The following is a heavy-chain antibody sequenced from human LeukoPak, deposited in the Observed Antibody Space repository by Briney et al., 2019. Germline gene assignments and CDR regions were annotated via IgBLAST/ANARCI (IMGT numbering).Heavy chain of an antibody. Sequence: GGSLRLSCAASGFTFSSYAMSWVRQAPGKGLEWVSAISGSGGSTYYADSVKGRFTISRDNSKNTLYLQMNSLRAEDTAVYYCAKHVVPAAIVHDALDIWGQGTMVTVSS. CDR1: GFTFSSYA. D-gene: IGHD2-2*01. J-gene: IGHJ3*02. CDR2: ISGSGGST. V-gene: IGHV3-23*01. CDR3: AKHVVPAAIVHDALDI.